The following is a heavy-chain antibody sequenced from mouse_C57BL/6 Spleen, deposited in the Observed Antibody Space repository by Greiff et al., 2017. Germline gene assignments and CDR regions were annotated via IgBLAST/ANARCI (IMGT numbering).Heavy chain of an antibody. J-gene: IGHJ2*01. D-gene: IGHD4-1*01. CDR2: IDPETGGT. V-gene: IGHV1-15*01. CDR3: TRGGTDYFDY. Sequence: VQLQQSGAELVRPGASVTLSCKASGYTFTDYEMNWVKQTPVHGLEWIGAIDPETGGTAYNQKFKGKAILTADKSSSTAYMVLRSLTSEDSAVYYCTRGGTDYFDYWGQGTTLTVSS. CDR1: GYTFTDYE.